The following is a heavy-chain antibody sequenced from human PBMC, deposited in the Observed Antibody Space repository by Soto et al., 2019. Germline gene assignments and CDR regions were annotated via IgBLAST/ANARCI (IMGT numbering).Heavy chain of an antibody. D-gene: IGHD2-8*01. J-gene: IGHJ4*02. CDR3: AREGERDIVLMVYATYYFEY. V-gene: IGHV3-30-3*01. CDR2: ISYDGSNK. CDR1: GFTFSSYA. Sequence: QVQLVESGGGVVQPGRSLRLSCAASGFTFSSYAMHWVRQAPGKGLEWVAVISYDGSNKYYADYVKGRFTISRDNSKNTLYLQMNSLRAEDTAVYYCAREGERDIVLMVYATYYFEYWGQGTLVTVSS.